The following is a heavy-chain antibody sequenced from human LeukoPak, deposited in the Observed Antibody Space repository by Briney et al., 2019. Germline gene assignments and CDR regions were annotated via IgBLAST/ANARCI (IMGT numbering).Heavy chain of an antibody. CDR2: IYYSGST. J-gene: IGHJ4*02. V-gene: IGHV4-59*01. CDR1: GGSISSYL. D-gene: IGHD1-26*01. CDR3: ARGQYSGSCFDN. Sequence: PSETLSLTCTVSGGSISSYLWSWIRQPPGKGREWIGYIYYSGSTNYNPSLKSRVTILVDTSKNQFSLKVSSVTAADTAVYYCARGQYSGSCFDNWGQGSLVTVSS.